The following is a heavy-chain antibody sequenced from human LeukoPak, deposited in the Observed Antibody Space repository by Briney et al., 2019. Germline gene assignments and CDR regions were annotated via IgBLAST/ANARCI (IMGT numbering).Heavy chain of an antibody. CDR2: IYHSGST. CDR3: ARDPKQYCSSTSCQEPFDY. J-gene: IGHJ4*02. D-gene: IGHD2-2*01. CDR1: GYSISSGYY. Sequence: SETLSLTCTVSGYSISSGYYWGWIRQPPGKGLEWIGSIYHSGSTYYNPSLKSRVTISVDTSKNQFSLKLSSVTAADTAVYYCARDPKQYCSSTSCQEPFDYWGQGTLVTVSS. V-gene: IGHV4-38-2*02.